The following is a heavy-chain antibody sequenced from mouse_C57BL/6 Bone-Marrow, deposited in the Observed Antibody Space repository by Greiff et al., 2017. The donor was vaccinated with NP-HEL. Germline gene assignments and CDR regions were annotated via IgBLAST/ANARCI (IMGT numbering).Heavy chain of an antibody. CDR3: ARGFRHYYDSSDWYFDV. Sequence: VQLQQSGAELMKPGASVKLSCKATGYTFTGYWIEWVKQRPGHGLEWIGEILPGSGSTNYNEKFKGKATFTADTSSNTAYMQLSSLTTEDSAIYYCARGFRHYYDSSDWYFDVWGTGTTVTVSS. V-gene: IGHV1-9*01. CDR1: GYTFTGYW. D-gene: IGHD1-1*01. CDR2: ILPGSGST. J-gene: IGHJ1*03.